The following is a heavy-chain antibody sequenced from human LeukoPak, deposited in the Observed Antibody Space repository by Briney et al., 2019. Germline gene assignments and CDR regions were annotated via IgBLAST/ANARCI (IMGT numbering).Heavy chain of an antibody. Sequence: ASVKVSCKASGYTFTSYGISWVRQAPGQGLEWMGWISAYNGNTNYAQKLQGRVTMTTDTSTSTAYMELRSLRSDDTAVYYCAREQGLSYGSGTPELDYCGQGTLVTVSS. CDR1: GYTFTSYG. V-gene: IGHV1-18*01. CDR3: AREQGLSYGSGTPELDY. D-gene: IGHD3-10*01. J-gene: IGHJ4*02. CDR2: ISAYNGNT.